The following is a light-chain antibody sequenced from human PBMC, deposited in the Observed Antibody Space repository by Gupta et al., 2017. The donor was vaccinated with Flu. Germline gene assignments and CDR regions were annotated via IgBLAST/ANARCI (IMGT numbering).Light chain of an antibody. CDR3: QSEDSSNRDVV. Sequence: NFLLTQPHSVSESPGTTVTISCTRTSGSMATNYVQWYQQRPGRSPTTVIYDDNPRFSGVPVRASGSIDSSSNSASITIAGLKTEDEADYYCQSEDSSNRDVVFGGGTKLTVL. CDR1: SGSMATNY. V-gene: IGLV6-57*01. J-gene: IGLJ2*01. CDR2: DDN.